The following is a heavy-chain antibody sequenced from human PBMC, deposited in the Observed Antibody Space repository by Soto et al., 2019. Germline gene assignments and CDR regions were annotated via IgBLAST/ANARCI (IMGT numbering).Heavy chain of an antibody. D-gene: IGHD3-3*01. CDR2: ISGSGGST. Sequence: GGSLRLSCAASGFSLSGYAMSWPREAPVKGLEWVSAISGSGGSTYYADSVKGRFTISRDNSKNTLYLQMNSLRAEDTAVYYCAKRTTIFGVVYGMDVWGQGTTVTVSS. CDR3: AKRTTIFGVVYGMDV. V-gene: IGHV3-23*01. CDR1: GFSLSGYA. J-gene: IGHJ6*02.